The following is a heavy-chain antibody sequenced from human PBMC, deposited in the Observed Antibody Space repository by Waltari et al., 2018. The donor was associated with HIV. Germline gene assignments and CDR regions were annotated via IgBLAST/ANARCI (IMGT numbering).Heavy chain of an antibody. D-gene: IGHD1-1*01. J-gene: IGHJ4*02. CDR3: ARSPGRTSDFDY. CDR1: GDSVSTKNGA. Sequence: QVQLQQSGPGLVIPSQTLSLTCAISGDSVSTKNGAWNWIRQSPSRGLEWLGRTYYRSKWYNDYAASVKSRISINPDTSKNQFSLHLNSVTPEDTAVYYCARSPGRTSDFDYWGQGTLVT. CDR2: TYYRSKWYN. V-gene: IGHV6-1*01.